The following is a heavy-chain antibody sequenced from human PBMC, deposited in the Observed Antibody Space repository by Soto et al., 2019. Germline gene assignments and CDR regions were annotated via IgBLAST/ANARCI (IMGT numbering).Heavy chain of an antibody. J-gene: IGHJ6*02. CDR1: GVTFSSYG. Sequence: PGGSLRLSCAASGVTFSSYGMHWVRQAPGKGLEWVTVIWYDGSNKYYADSVKGRFTISRDNSKNTLYLQMNSLRAEDTAVYYCARGPNCSGGSCYGDYYYYGMDVWGQGTTVTVSS. CDR2: IWYDGSNK. V-gene: IGHV3-33*01. CDR3: ARGPNCSGGSCYGDYYYYGMDV. D-gene: IGHD2-15*01.